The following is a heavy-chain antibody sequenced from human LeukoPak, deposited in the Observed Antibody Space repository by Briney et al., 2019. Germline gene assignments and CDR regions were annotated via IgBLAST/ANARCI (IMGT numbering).Heavy chain of an antibody. V-gene: IGHV3-74*01. CDR2: IRSDGSTT. CDR3: IRDWRNLAFGQ. Sequence: GGSLRLSCVESRFTFSNFWMHWVRQAPGKGLVWVARIRSDGSTTDYADSVKGRFTISRDNAKNTLYLEMNSLRAEDTAVYYCIRDWRNLAFGQWGHGTLATVSS. J-gene: IGHJ4*01. D-gene: IGHD3-3*01. CDR1: RFTFSNFW.